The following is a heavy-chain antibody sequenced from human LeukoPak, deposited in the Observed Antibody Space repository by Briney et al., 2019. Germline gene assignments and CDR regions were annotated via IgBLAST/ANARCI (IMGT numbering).Heavy chain of an antibody. J-gene: IGHJ4*02. CDR3: ARDRLYYFDY. V-gene: IGHV1-2*02. Sequence: ASVKVSCKASGYTFTSYYMHWVRQAPGQGLEWMGIINPNSGGTNYAQKFQGRVTMTRDTSISTAYMELSRLRSDDTAVYYCARDRLYYFDYWGQGTLVTVSS. D-gene: IGHD6-19*01. CDR1: GYTFTSYY. CDR2: INPNSGGT.